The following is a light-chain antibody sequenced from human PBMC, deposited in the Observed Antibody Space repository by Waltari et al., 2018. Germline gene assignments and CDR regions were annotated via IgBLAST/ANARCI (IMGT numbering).Light chain of an antibody. CDR3: HVWHAHFDPGV. CDR2: YDS. J-gene: IGLJ1*01. Sequence: SYVLTQPPSVSVAPGETASITCGGDHIGSYSVHWYTQKPGQAPLLILFYDSDRPSGIPARFSGSNSGNTATLTITSVEAGDEARYYCHVWHAHFDPGVFGTGTEVTVL. V-gene: IGLV3-21*04. CDR1: HIGSYS.